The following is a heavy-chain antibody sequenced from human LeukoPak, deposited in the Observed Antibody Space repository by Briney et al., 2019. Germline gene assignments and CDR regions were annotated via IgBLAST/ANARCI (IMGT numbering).Heavy chain of an antibody. J-gene: IGHJ4*02. CDR3: AKGIPLTVFDY. D-gene: IGHD3-9*01. V-gene: IGHV3-23*01. CDR1: GFTFSSYG. Sequence: PVGSLRLSCAASGFTFSSYGMSWVRQAPGKGLEWVSSISDSGDSTYYADSVKGRFTFSRDNSKNTLYLQMNSLRAEDTAVYYCAKGIPLTVFDYWGQGTLVTVSS. CDR2: ISDSGDST.